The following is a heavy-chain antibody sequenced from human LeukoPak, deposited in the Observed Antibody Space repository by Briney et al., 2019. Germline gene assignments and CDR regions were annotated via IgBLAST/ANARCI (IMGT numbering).Heavy chain of an antibody. CDR1: GGSISSSNW. CDR3: ARAVGGDGSGSL. V-gene: IGHV4-4*02. D-gene: IGHD3-10*01. CDR2: IYHSGST. J-gene: IGHJ4*02. Sequence: SGTLSLTCAVSGGSISSSNWWCWVRHPPGRGLEWMGEIYHSGSTNYNPSLKSRVTIAVDKSKNQFSLKLSSVPAAHTAVYYCARAVGGDGSGSLWGPGTLVTVSS.